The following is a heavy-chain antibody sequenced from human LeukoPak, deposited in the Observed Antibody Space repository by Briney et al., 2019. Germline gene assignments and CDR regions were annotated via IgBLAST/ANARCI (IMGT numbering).Heavy chain of an antibody. Sequence: GGSLRLSCAASGFTFSSYSMNWVRQAPGKGLEWVGRIKSKTDGGTTDYAAPVKGRFTISRDDSKNTLYLQMNSLKTEDTAVYYCTTGLREFGGVPGLWGQGTLVTVSS. J-gene: IGHJ4*02. CDR2: IKSKTDGGTT. CDR3: TTGLREFGGVPGL. V-gene: IGHV3-15*01. CDR1: GFTFSSYS. D-gene: IGHD3-16*01.